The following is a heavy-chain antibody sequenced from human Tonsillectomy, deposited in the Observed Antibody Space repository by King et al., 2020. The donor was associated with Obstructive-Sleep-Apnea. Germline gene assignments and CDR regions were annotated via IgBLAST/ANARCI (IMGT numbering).Heavy chain of an antibody. V-gene: IGHV3-30-3*01. CDR1: GFTFSSYA. Sequence: VQLVESGGGVVQPGRSLRLSCAASGFTFSSYAMHRVRQDPGKGLEWVAVISYDGSNKYYAEYVKGRFTISRDNSKNTLYLQMNSLRAEDTAVYYSAVDESGSYDGAYYFDYWGQRTLFTLSS. CDR3: AVDESGSYDGAYYFDY. D-gene: IGHD1-26*01. CDR2: ISYDGSNK. J-gene: IGHJ4*02.